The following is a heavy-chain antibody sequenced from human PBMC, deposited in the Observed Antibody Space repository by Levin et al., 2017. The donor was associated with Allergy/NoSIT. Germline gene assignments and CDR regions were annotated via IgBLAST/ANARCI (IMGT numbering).Heavy chain of an antibody. CDR3: ARGGFHGMDV. D-gene: IGHD3-10*01. CDR1: GGSFSGYY. J-gene: IGHJ6*02. CDR2: INHSGST. V-gene: IGHV4-34*01. Sequence: SETLSLTCAVYGGSFSGYYWSWIRQPPGKGLEWIGEINHSGSTNYNPSLKSRVTISVDTSKNQFSLKLSSVTAADTAVYYCARGGFHGMDVWGQGTTVTVSS.